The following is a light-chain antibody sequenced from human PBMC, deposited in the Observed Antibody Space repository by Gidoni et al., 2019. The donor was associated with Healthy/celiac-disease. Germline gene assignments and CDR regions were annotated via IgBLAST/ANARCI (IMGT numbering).Light chain of an antibody. CDR3: QQYNSYSLYT. CDR1: QSISSW. J-gene: IGKJ2*01. CDR2: DAS. Sequence: DIQMTQSPSTLSASVVNRVTITCRASQSISSWLAWYQQKPGKAPKLLIYDASSLEIGVPSRFSVSGSGTEFTLTISSLQPDDFATYYCQQYNSYSLYTFXXXTKLEIK. V-gene: IGKV1-5*01.